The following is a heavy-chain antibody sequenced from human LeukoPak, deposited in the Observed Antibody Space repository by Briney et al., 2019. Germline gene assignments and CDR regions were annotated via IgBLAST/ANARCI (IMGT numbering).Heavy chain of an antibody. CDR2: IYIGGRT. Sequence: GGSLRLSCGAAGFSVSSNYMSWVRQPPGKGLEWVLVIYIGGRTLNADSVKDRFTISRDNSKNTVYLQMNSLRVEDTAVYYCARTRGSGCYGATFDYWGQGTLVTVSS. D-gene: IGHD6-19*01. J-gene: IGHJ4*02. CDR3: ARTRGSGCYGATFDY. CDR1: GFSVSSNY. V-gene: IGHV3-66*01.